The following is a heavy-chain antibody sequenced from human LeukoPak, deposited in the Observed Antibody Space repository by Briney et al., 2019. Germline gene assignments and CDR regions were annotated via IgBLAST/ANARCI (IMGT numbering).Heavy chain of an antibody. CDR3: ASNRYGSRGDY. Sequence: GGSLRLSCAASGFTVSSNYMSWVRQAPGKGLEWVSVIYSGGNAYYADSVKGRFTISRDNSKNTLYLQMSSLRAEDTAVYYCASNRYGSRGDYWGQGTLVTVSS. V-gene: IGHV3-53*01. J-gene: IGHJ4*02. CDR2: IYSGGNA. CDR1: GFTVSSNY. D-gene: IGHD3-10*01.